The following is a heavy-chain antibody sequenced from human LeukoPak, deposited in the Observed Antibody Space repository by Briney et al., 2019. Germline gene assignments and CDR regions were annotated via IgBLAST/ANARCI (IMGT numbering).Heavy chain of an antibody. V-gene: IGHV3-33*01. CDR1: GFTFSSYG. Sequence: GGSLRLSCAASGFTFSSYGMHWVRRAPGKGLEWVAVIWYDGSNKYYADSVKGRFTISRDNSKNTLCLQMNSLRAEDTAVYYCARNTYSSSWYKPGGNWFDPWGQGTLVTVSS. J-gene: IGHJ5*02. CDR3: ARNTYSSSWYKPGGNWFDP. D-gene: IGHD6-13*01. CDR2: IWYDGSNK.